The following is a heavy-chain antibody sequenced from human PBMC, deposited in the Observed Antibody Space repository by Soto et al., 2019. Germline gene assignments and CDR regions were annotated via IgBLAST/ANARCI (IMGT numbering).Heavy chain of an antibody. J-gene: IGHJ6*03. CDR2: IKQDGSEK. CDR3: ARGGCTNGVCYRGGFYYYMDV. V-gene: IGHV3-7*01. CDR1: GFTFSSYW. D-gene: IGHD2-8*01. Sequence: GGSLRLSCAASGFTFSSYWVSWVRQAPGKGLEWVANIKQDGSEKYYVDSVKGRFTISRDNAKNSLYLQMNSLRAEDTAVYYCARGGCTNGVCYRGGFYYYMDVWGKGTTVTVSS.